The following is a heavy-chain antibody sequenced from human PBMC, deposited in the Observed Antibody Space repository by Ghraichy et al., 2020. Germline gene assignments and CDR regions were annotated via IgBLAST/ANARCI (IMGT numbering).Heavy chain of an antibody. CDR2: INPNSGGT. Sequence: ASVKVSCKASGYTFTGYYMHWVRQAPGQGLEWMGWINPNSGGTNYAQKFQGWVTMTRDTSISTAYMELSRLRSDDTAVYYCARAGSSSWHPRYYYGMDVWGQGTTVTVSS. CDR3: ARAGSSSWHPRYYYGMDV. J-gene: IGHJ6*02. V-gene: IGHV1-2*04. D-gene: IGHD6-13*01. CDR1: GYTFTGYY.